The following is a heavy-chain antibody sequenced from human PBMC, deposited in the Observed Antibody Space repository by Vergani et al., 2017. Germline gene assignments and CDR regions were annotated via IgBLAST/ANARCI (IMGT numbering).Heavy chain of an antibody. Sequence: EVQLLESGGGSVQPGESLRLSCVASGFRFREHGMNWVRQAPGKGLEWVSGISGHDHRTLYAESVRGRFTISRDTSRNAVYLQMNILRVEDTGVYYCTRSECSGTTCYGHYFDLWGHGILVTVSS. V-gene: IGHV3-23*01. CDR1: GFRFREHG. D-gene: IGHD2-15*01. CDR3: TRSECSGTTCYGHYFDL. J-gene: IGHJ4*01. CDR2: ISGHDHRT.